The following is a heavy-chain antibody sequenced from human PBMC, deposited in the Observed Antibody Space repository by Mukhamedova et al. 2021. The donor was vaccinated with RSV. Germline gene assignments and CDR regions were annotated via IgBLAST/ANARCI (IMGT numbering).Heavy chain of an antibody. J-gene: IGHJ4*01. V-gene: IGHV3-30*04. CDR1: GFTFSSYA. D-gene: IGHD5-24*01. Sequence: GFTFSSYAMHWVRQAPGKGLEWVAVISYDGSNKYYADSVKGRFTISRDNSKNTLYLQMNSLRAEDTAVYYCARDRSVATIGFFDY. CDR3: ARDRSVATIGFFDY. CDR2: ISYDGSNK.